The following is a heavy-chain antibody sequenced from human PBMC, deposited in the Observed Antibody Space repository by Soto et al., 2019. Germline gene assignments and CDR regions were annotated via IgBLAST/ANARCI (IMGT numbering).Heavy chain of an antibody. J-gene: IGHJ4*02. CDR1: GGTFSSYA. CDR3: ARERPRISGEVGACPFDY. CDR2: IIPIFGTA. V-gene: IGHV1-69*13. Sequence: ASVKVSCKASGGTFSSYAISWVRQAPGQGLEWMGGIIPIFGTANYAQKFQGRVTITADESTSTAYMELSSLRSEDTAVYYCARERPRISGEVGACPFDYWGQGTLVTVS. D-gene: IGHD1-26*01.